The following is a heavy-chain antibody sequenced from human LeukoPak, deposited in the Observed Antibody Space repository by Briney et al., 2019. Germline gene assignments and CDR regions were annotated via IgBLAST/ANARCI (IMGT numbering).Heavy chain of an antibody. J-gene: IGHJ4*02. CDR3: AGSSGWYLAY. D-gene: IGHD6-19*01. CDR1: GFTFSSYG. Sequence: PGGSLRLSCAASGFTFSSYGMNWVRQAPGKGLGWVSAISGSGGITYYADSVKGRFTISRDNSKNTVYLQTNSLRVEDTAVYYCAGSSGWYLAYWGQGTLVIGSS. V-gene: IGHV3-23*01. CDR2: ISGSGGIT.